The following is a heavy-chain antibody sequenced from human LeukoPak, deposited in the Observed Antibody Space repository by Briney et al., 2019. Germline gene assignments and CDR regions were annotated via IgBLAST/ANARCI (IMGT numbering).Heavy chain of an antibody. CDR1: GYSFNTYW. CDR3: ARRGGSLNYFDH. J-gene: IGHJ4*02. CDR2: IFPGDSDT. D-gene: IGHD1-26*01. Sequence: GESLKISCKGSGYSFNTYWIGWVRQMPGRGLEWMGIIFPGDSDTRYNPSFQGQVTISADKSISTAYLQWSSLKASDTAMYFCARRGGSLNYFDHWGQGTLVTVSS. V-gene: IGHV5-51*01.